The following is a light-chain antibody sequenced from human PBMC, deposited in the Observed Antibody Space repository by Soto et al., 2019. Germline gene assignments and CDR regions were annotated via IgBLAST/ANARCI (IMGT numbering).Light chain of an antibody. V-gene: IGLV4-69*01. J-gene: IGLJ2*01. Sequence: QLVLTQSPSASASLGASVKLTCTLSSGHSSYAIAWHQQQPEKGPRYLMKLNSDGSHSKGDGIPDRFSGSSSGAERYLSISSLQSDDEADYYCQTGGTAGVFGGGTKLTVL. CDR2: LNSDGSH. CDR3: QTGGTAGV. CDR1: SGHSSYA.